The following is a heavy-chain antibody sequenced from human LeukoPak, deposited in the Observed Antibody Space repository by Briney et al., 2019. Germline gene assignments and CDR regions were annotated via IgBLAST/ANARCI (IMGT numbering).Heavy chain of an antibody. Sequence: GASVKVSCKASGYTFTGNYIHWVRQDPGQGLEWMGLINPSSGGTNYAQEFQGRVTMTRDTSISTAYMELSRLRSDDTAVYYCARDLSGSYDYWGQGTLVTVSS. CDR2: INPSSGGT. D-gene: IGHD1-26*01. V-gene: IGHV1-2*02. J-gene: IGHJ4*02. CDR3: ARDLSGSYDY. CDR1: GYTFTGNY.